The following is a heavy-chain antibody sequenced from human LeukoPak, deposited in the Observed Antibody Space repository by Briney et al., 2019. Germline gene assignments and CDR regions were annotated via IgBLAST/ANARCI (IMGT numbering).Heavy chain of an antibody. V-gene: IGHV1-18*01. CDR1: GYTFTSYG. Sequence: ASVKVSCKASGYTFTSYGIRWVRQAPGQGLEWMGWISAYNGNTNYAQKLQGRVTMTTDTSTSTAYMELRSLRSDDTAVYYCARAVSYYDSSGYPDYWGQGTLVTVSS. CDR3: ARAVSYYDSSGYPDY. J-gene: IGHJ4*02. D-gene: IGHD3-22*01. CDR2: ISAYNGNT.